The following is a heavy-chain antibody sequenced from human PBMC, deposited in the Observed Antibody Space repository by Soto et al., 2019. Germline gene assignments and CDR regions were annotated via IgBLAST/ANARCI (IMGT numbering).Heavy chain of an antibody. CDR2: ISYDGSNK. D-gene: IGHD2-2*01. Sequence: PGGSPRLSCAASGFTFSSYAMHWVRQAPGKGLEWVAVISYDGSNKYYADSVKGRFTISRDNSKNTLYLQMNSLRAEDTAVYYCARKERRIVLVPAAMPGYYYYGMDVWGQGTTVTVSS. CDR3: ARKERRIVLVPAAMPGYYYYGMDV. J-gene: IGHJ6*02. CDR1: GFTFSSYA. V-gene: IGHV3-30-3*01.